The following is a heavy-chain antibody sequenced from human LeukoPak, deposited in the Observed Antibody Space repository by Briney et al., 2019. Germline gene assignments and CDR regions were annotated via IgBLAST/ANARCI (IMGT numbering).Heavy chain of an antibody. CDR1: GGSFSGYY. J-gene: IGHJ4*02. CDR3: ARARVTYSYGFSY. Sequence: SETLSLTCAVYGGSFSGYYWSWLRQPPGKGLEWIGEINHSGSTNYNPSVKSRVTISVDTSKNQFSLKLSSVTAADTAVYYCARARVTYSYGFSYWGQGTLVTVSS. V-gene: IGHV4-34*01. D-gene: IGHD5-18*01. CDR2: INHSGST.